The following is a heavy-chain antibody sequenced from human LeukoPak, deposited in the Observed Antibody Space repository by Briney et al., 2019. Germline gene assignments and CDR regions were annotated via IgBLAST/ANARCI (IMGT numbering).Heavy chain of an antibody. Sequence: SVKVSSKASGGTFSSYAISWVRQAPGQGLEWMGGIIPIFGTANYAQKFQGRVTITADKSTSTAYMELSSLRSEDTAVYYCAGLHSGYDRRDYWGQGTLVTVSS. D-gene: IGHD5-12*01. CDR3: AGLHSGYDRRDY. V-gene: IGHV1-69*06. CDR2: IIPIFGTA. CDR1: GGTFSSYA. J-gene: IGHJ4*02.